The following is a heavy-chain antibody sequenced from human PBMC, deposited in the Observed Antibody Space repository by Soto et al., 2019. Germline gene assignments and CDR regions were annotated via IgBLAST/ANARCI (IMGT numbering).Heavy chain of an antibody. Sequence: PGGSLRLSCAASGFTFSSYAMHWVRQAPGKGLEWVAVISYDGSNKYYADSVKGRFTISRGNSKNTLYLQMNSLRAEDTAVYYCARVGLSDILTGYDYWGQGTLVTVSS. CDR3: ARVGLSDILTGYDY. V-gene: IGHV3-30-3*01. D-gene: IGHD3-9*01. J-gene: IGHJ4*02. CDR1: GFTFSSYA. CDR2: ISYDGSNK.